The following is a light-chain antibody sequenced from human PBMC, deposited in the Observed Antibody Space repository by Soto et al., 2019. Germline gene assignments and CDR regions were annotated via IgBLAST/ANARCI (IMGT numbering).Light chain of an antibody. Sequence: IQMTQSPSSVSASVGDRVTMTCRASQGVGGWLAWYQQKPGKVPKLLIYATSSLHSGVPSRFSGSGSGTDFTLSISSLQPEDFANYDCQQTHSLPLSFGHGTKVDIK. CDR3: QQTHSLPLS. CDR1: QGVGGW. CDR2: ATS. J-gene: IGKJ3*01. V-gene: IGKV1-12*01.